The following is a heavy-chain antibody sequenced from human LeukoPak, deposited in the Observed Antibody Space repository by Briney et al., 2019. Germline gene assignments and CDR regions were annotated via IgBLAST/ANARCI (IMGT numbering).Heavy chain of an antibody. J-gene: IGHJ4*02. CDR3: ARVGSSGSYPKGVYFDY. Sequence: GGSLRLSCAASGFTFSSYEMNWVRQAPGKGLEWVSYISSSGSTIYYADSVKGRFTISRDNAKNSLYLQMNSLRAEDTAVYYCARVGSSGSYPKGVYFDYWGQGTLVTVSS. V-gene: IGHV3-48*03. D-gene: IGHD1-26*01. CDR2: ISSSGSTI. CDR1: GFTFSSYE.